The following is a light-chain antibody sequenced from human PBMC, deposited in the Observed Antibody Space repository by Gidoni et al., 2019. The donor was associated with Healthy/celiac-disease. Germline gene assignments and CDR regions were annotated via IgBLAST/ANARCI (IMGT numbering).Light chain of an antibody. Sequence: SYELTQPSSVSVSPGQTARTTCSGDVLAKKKYARWFQQQPGQAPVLVIYKDSERPSGIPERFSGSSSGTTVTLTISGAQVEDEADYYCYSAADNNPGVFGGGTKLTVL. CDR1: VLAKKKY. CDR2: KDS. CDR3: YSAADNNPGV. V-gene: IGLV3-27*01. J-gene: IGLJ2*01.